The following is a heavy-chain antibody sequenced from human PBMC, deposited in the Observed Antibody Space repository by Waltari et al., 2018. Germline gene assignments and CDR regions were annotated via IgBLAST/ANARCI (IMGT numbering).Heavy chain of an antibody. V-gene: IGHV3-74*01. D-gene: IGHD1-7*01. CDR1: GFPFSSYC. Sequence: EVQLVESGGGLVQPGESLRLSCAASGFPFSSYCRHWVRQAPGKGLAWVSRINTDGSSTSYADSVMGRSTISRDNAKNTLYLQMNSLTVDDTAVYYCAELSSSAFHIWGQGTMVTVSS. CDR2: INTDGSST. CDR3: AELSSSAFHI. J-gene: IGHJ3*02.